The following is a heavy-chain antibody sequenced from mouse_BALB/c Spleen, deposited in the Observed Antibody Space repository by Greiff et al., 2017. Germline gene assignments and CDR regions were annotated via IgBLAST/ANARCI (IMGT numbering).Heavy chain of an antibody. CDR2: IDPANGNT. D-gene: IGHD2-4*01. CDR1: GFNIKDTY. J-gene: IGHJ2*01. Sequence: VHVKQSGAELVKPGASVKLSCTASGFNIKDTYMHWVKQRPEQGLEWIGRIDPANGNTKYDPKFQGKATITADTSSNTAYLQLSSLTSEDTAVYYCARDDYEGIYYFDYWGQGTTLTVSS. V-gene: IGHV14-3*02. CDR3: ARDDYEGIYYFDY.